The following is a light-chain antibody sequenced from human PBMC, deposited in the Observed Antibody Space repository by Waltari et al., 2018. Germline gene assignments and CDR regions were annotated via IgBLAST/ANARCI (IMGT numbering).Light chain of an antibody. Sequence: SYVLTQPPSVSVAPGQTAKMTSGGSDIAFKNDPWYQQKPGQAPVLVVYDDTDRPAGIPERFSGSNSRNTATLTISRVEAGDEADYYCQVWDHGSDGGVFGGGTELIV. CDR1: DIAFKN. CDR2: DDT. CDR3: QVWDHGSDGGV. V-gene: IGLV3-21*02. J-gene: IGLJ3*02.